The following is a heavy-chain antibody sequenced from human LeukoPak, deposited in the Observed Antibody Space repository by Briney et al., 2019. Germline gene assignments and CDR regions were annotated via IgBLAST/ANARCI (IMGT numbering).Heavy chain of an antibody. Sequence: GGSLRLSCAASGFTFSWYWMNWVRQAPGKGLEWVANIKEDGSEKYYVDSVKGRFTISRDNAKNSLYLQMNSLRAEDTAVYYCARDRDIVVVPAGIDYWGQGTLVTVSS. CDR3: ARDRDIVVVPAGIDY. CDR2: IKEDGSEK. D-gene: IGHD2-2*01. J-gene: IGHJ4*02. V-gene: IGHV3-7*01. CDR1: GFTFSWYW.